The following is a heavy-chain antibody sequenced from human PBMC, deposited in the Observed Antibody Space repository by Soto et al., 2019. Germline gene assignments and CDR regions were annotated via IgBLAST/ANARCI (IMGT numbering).Heavy chain of an antibody. Sequence: ASVKVSCKASGYTFTSYGISWVRQAPGQGLEWMGWISAYNGNTNYAQKLQGRVTMTTDTSTSTAYMELRSLRSDDTAVYYCAREQYYDSSGYRPFYGMDVWGKGPRSPSPQ. CDR1: GYTFTSYG. V-gene: IGHV1-18*01. J-gene: IGHJ6*01. CDR3: AREQYYDSSGYRPFYGMDV. D-gene: IGHD3-22*01. CDR2: ISAYNGNT.